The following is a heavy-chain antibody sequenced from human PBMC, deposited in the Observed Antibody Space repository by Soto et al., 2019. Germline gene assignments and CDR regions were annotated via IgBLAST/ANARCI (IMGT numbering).Heavy chain of an antibody. V-gene: IGHV4-31*03. J-gene: IGHJ4*02. CDR3: AREYYDILTGHSHFDY. CDR1: GGSISSGGYY. Sequence: QVQLQESGPGLVKPSQTLSLTCTVSGGSISSGGYYWSWIRQHPGKGLEWIGYIFYSGSTHYNPSLKSRLTIPVDTSKNQLSLKLSSVTAADTAVYYCAREYYDILTGHSHFDYWGQGTLVTVSS. CDR2: IFYSGST. D-gene: IGHD3-9*01.